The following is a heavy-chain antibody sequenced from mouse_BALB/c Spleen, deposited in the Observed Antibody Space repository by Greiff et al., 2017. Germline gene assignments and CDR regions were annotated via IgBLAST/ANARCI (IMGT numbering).Heavy chain of an antibody. CDR1: GYSFTSYW. J-gene: IGHJ4*01. CDR2: IDPSDSET. Sequence: QVHVKQSGPQLVRPGASVKISCKASGYSFTSYWMHWVKQRPGQGLEWIGMIDPSDSETRLNQKFKDKATLTVDKSSSTAYMQLSSPTSEDSAVYYCARRYDRYGMDYWGQGTSVTVSS. V-gene: IGHV1S127*01. CDR3: ARRYDRYGMDY. D-gene: IGHD2-14*01.